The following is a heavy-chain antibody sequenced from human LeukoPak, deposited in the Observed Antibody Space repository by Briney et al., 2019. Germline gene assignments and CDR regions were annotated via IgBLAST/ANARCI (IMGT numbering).Heavy chain of an antibody. J-gene: IGHJ4*02. CDR1: GFTVSSNY. Sequence: PGGSLRLSCAASGFTVSSNYMSWVRQAPGKGLEWVSVIYSGGSTYYADSVKGRFTISRDNSKNTLYLQMNSLRAEDMAVYYCARDGDYYDSSGYFGYWGQGTLVTVSS. CDR2: IYSGGST. CDR3: ARDGDYYDSSGYFGY. D-gene: IGHD3-22*01. V-gene: IGHV3-66*02.